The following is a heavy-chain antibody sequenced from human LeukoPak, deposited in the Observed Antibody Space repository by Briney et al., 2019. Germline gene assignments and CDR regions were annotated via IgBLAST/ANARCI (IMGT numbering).Heavy chain of an antibody. V-gene: IGHV1-2*02. CDR1: GYTFTGYY. CDR3: ARDSRGYSYGYGVDY. Sequence: GSVKVSCKASGYTFTGYYMHWVRQAPGQGLEWMGWINPNSGGTNYAQKFQGRVTMTRDTSISTAYMELSRLRSDDTAVYYCARDSRGYSYGYGVDYWGQGTLVTVSS. CDR2: INPNSGGT. J-gene: IGHJ4*02. D-gene: IGHD5-18*01.